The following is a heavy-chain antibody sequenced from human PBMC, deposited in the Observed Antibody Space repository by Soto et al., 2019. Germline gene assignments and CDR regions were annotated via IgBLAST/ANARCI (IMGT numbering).Heavy chain of an antibody. Sequence: QVQLQESGPGLVKPSETLSLTCTVSGGSISSNYWSWLRQTPGKGLEWIAYIYYSGSTKSNPSLKSRVTISVDTSKNQFSLKLSSVTAADTVVYYCATHISKWAFDIWGQGTMITVSS. CDR2: IYYSGST. CDR3: ATHISKWAFDI. CDR1: GGSISSNY. V-gene: IGHV4-59*08. D-gene: IGHD2-21*01. J-gene: IGHJ3*02.